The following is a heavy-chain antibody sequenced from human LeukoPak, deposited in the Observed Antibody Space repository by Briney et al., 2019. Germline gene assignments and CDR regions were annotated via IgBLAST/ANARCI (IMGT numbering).Heavy chain of an antibody. D-gene: IGHD2-2*01. CDR2: ISSSSSYI. J-gene: IGHJ4*02. CDR1: GFTFSSYS. CDR3: ARDRPATALDY. Sequence: GGSLRLSCAASGFTFSSYSMNWVRQAPGKGLEWVSSISSSSSYIYYADSVKGRFTISRDNAKSSLYQQMNSLRAEDTAVYYCARDRPATALDYWGQGTLVTVSS. V-gene: IGHV3-21*01.